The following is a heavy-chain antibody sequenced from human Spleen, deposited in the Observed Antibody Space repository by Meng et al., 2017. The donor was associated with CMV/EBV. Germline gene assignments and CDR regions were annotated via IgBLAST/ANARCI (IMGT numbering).Heavy chain of an antibody. CDR2: IKSEIAGGTA. J-gene: IGHJ4*02. D-gene: IGHD1-26*01. V-gene: IGHV3-15*07. CDR1: DFTLNNAW. CDR3: TTGWDQYFDY. Sequence: VASDFTLNNAWMNWVRQAPGKGLEWVGRIKSEIAGGTADAAAPVKGRFTISRDDSKKTVHLQMDNLKTEDTAVYYCTTGWDQYFDYWGQGALVTVSS.